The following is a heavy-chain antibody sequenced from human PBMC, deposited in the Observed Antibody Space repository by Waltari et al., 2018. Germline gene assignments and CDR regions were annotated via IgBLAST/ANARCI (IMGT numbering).Heavy chain of an antibody. CDR1: GYTFSNYE. Sequence: QVKLGQSGAEVLRPGASVKVSCTASGYTFSNYETNWVRQAAGQWLEWMGWVNPNSGATAYAQKFQGRITMTWDTSISTAYMEMSNLRSDDTAVLYCARGRDVFANFDYNWFDPWGQGTLVTVSS. D-gene: IGHD2-21*01. V-gene: IGHV1-8*02. CDR2: VNPNSGAT. J-gene: IGHJ5*02. CDR3: ARGRDVFANFDYNWFDP.